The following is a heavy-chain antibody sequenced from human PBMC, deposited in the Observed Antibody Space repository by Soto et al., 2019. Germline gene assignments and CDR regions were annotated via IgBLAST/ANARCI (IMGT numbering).Heavy chain of an antibody. CDR2: MNPNSGNT. J-gene: IGHJ6*03. CDR3: ARGASHCSSTSCYEYYYYYYMDV. Sequence: ASVKVSCKASGYTFTSYDINWVRQATGQGLEWMGWMNPNSGNTGYAQKFQGRVTMTRNTSISTAYTELSSLRSEDTAVYYCARGASHCSSTSCYEYYYYYYMDVWGKGTTVTVSS. CDR1: GYTFTSYD. V-gene: IGHV1-8*01. D-gene: IGHD2-2*01.